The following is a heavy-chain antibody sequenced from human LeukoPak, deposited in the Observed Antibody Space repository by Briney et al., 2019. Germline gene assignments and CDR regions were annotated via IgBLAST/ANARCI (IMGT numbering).Heavy chain of an antibody. CDR1: GYTFTGYY. Sequence: ASVEVSCKASGYTFTGYYMHWVRQAPGQGLEWMGWINPKSGGTNYAQKFQGRVTMTRDTSISTAYMEMSRLRSDDTAVYYCARNLWFGESSDAFDMWGQGTMVTVSS. D-gene: IGHD3-10*01. J-gene: IGHJ3*02. V-gene: IGHV1-2*02. CDR3: ARNLWFGESSDAFDM. CDR2: INPKSGGT.